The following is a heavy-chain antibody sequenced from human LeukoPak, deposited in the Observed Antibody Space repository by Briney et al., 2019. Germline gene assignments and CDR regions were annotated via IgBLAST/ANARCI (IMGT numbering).Heavy chain of an antibody. CDR1: GGSFSGYH. V-gene: IGHV4-34*01. CDR3: ARGVRIAVADPHLDY. J-gene: IGHJ4*02. CDR2: INHSGST. Sequence: PSETLSLTCGVYGGSFSGYHWNWIRQPPGEGLEWIGEINHSGSTNYNPSLMSRVTISVDTSKKQFSLRLSSVTAADTAVYFCARGVRIAVADPHLDYWGQGTLVTVSS. D-gene: IGHD6-19*01.